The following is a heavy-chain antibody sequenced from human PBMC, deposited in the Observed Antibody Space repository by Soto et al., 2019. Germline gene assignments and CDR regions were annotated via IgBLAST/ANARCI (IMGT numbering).Heavy chain of an antibody. CDR2: IIPIFGTA. V-gene: IGHV1-69*06. J-gene: IGHJ6*02. CDR1: GGTFSSYS. Sequence: SVKVSCKASGGTFSSYSISWVRQAPGQGLEWMGGIIPIFGTANYAQKFQGRVTITADKSTSTAYMELSSLRSEDTAVYYCARNFVDTAMPPDYYYGMDVWGQGTTVTVSS. D-gene: IGHD5-18*01. CDR3: ARNFVDTAMPPDYYYGMDV.